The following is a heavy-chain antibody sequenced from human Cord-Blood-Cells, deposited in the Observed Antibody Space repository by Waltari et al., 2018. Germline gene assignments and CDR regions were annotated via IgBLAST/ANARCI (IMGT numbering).Heavy chain of an antibody. V-gene: IGHV4-34*01. CDR3: ARGELGYYYGMDV. J-gene: IGHJ6*02. D-gene: IGHD7-27*01. CDR1: GGSFSGYY. Sequence: QVQLQQWGAGLLKPSETLSLTCAVYGGSFSGYYWSWIRQPPGKGLEWIGEINHSGRTNSNPSLKSRVTISVDTSKNQFSLKLSSVTAADTAVYYCARGELGYYYGMDVWGQGTTVTVSS. CDR2: INHSGRT.